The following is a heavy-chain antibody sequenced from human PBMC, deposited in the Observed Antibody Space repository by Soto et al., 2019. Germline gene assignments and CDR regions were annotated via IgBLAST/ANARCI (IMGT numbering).Heavy chain of an antibody. CDR3: TRDSGCGGDCYENYFDY. V-gene: IGHV3-49*03. J-gene: IGHJ4*02. Sequence: EVQLVESGGGLAQPGRSLTLSCTASGFTFGDYVMSWFRQAPGKGLEWVGFIRSKAYGGSAEYAASVKGRFTMSRDDSKSIAYLQMNSLKTEDTAVYYCTRDSGCGGDCYENYFDYWCQGTLVTVSS. CDR1: GFTFGDYV. CDR2: IRSKAYGGSA. D-gene: IGHD2-21*02.